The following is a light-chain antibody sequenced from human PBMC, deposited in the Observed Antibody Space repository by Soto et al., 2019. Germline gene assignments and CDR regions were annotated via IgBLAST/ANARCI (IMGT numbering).Light chain of an antibody. CDR1: SSDVGGYNY. CDR2: DVN. J-gene: IGLJ2*01. Sequence: QSALTQPASVSGSPGQSITISCTGTSSDVGGYNYVSWYQQHPGKAPKLMIYDVNNRPSGVSNRFSGSKSHNTASLTISGLQAEDEADYYCRSYTGSNTVLFGGGTKPTVL. CDR3: RSYTGSNTVL. V-gene: IGLV2-14*01.